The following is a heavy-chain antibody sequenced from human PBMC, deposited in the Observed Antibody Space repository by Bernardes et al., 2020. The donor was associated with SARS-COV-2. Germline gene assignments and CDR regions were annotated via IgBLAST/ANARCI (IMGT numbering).Heavy chain of an antibody. CDR1: GFTFSSYA. CDR3: AKDPEPSITIFGVVTRGGFDP. D-gene: IGHD3-3*01. J-gene: IGHJ5*02. CDR2: INIIGNT. Sequence: GGSLRLSCAASGFTFSSYAMSWVRQAPGKGLEWVSTINIIGNTYYADSVKGRFTISRDNSKNTLYLQMNSLRAEDTAVYYCAKDPEPSITIFGVVTRGGFDPWGLGTLVTISS. V-gene: IGHV3-23*01.